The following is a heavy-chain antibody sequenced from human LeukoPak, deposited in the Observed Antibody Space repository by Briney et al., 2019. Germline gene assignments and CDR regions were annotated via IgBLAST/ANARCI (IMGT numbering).Heavy chain of an antibody. CDR2: FDPEDGET. CDR3: ARGWDCSGGSCYRHIDY. D-gene: IGHD2-15*01. J-gene: IGHJ4*02. V-gene: IGHV1-24*01. CDR1: GYTLTELS. Sequence: GASVKVSCKVSGYTLTELSMHWVRQAPGKGLEWMGGFDPEDGETIYAQKFQGRVTMTEDTSTDTAYMELSSLRSEDTAVYYCARGWDCSGGSCYRHIDYWGQGTLVTVSS.